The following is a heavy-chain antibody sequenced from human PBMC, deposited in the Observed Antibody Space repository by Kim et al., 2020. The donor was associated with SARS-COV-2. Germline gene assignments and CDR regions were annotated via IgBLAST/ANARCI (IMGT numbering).Heavy chain of an antibody. D-gene: IGHD5-12*01. CDR3: ARGGGYSGYDFPYY. CDR2: INHSGST. J-gene: IGHJ4*02. Sequence: SETLSLTCAVYGGSFSGYYWSWIRQPPGKGLEWIGEINHSGSTNYNPSLKSRVTISVDTSKNQFSLKLSSVTAADTAVYYCARGGGYSGYDFPYYWGQGTLVTVSS. V-gene: IGHV4-34*01. CDR1: GGSFSGYY.